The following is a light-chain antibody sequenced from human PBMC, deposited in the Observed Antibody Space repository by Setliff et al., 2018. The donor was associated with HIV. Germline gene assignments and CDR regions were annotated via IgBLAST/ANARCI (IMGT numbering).Light chain of an antibody. Sequence: QSALIQPASVSGSPGQSITISCTGTSGDVGRYNLVSWYQQQPGKPPKLMIYQASKRPSGVSNRFSGSKSGNTASLTIFGLQAEDEADYYCCSNTGSNTYVFGTGTKVTVL. CDR2: QAS. CDR3: CSNTGSNTYV. J-gene: IGLJ1*01. CDR1: SGDVGRYNL. V-gene: IGLV2-23*01.